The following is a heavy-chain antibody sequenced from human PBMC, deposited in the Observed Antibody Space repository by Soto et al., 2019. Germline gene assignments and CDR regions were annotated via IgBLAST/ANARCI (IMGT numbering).Heavy chain of an antibody. Sequence: QVQLVESGGGVVQPGRSLRLSCVVSGFTFSSFGMHWVRQAPGKGLEWVAVISYDGSETYYADSAKGRFTISRDNSENTVYLQMNSLRAEDTAVYYCAKDLSAVVAASDYWGQGTLVTVSS. J-gene: IGHJ4*02. CDR3: AKDLSAVVAASDY. CDR2: ISYDGSET. D-gene: IGHD2-15*01. CDR1: GFTFSSFG. V-gene: IGHV3-30*18.